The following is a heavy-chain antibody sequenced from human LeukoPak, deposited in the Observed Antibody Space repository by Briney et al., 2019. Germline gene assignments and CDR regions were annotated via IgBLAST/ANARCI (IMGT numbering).Heavy chain of an antibody. V-gene: IGHV4-30-4*01. J-gene: IGHJ5*02. CDR1: GGSISSGDYY. CDR3: ARPYYYDSRIDP. D-gene: IGHD3-22*01. Sequence: SETLSLTCTVSGGSISSGDYYWSWIRQPPGKGLEWIAYMYYSGSAYYNPSLKSRVTMSADTSKNQLSLKLSSVTAADTAVYYCARPYYYDSRIDPWGQGTLVTVSS. CDR2: MYYSGSA.